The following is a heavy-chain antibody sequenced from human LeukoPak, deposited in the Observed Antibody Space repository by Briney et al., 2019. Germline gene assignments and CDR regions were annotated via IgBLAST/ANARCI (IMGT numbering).Heavy chain of an antibody. D-gene: IGHD3-10*01. V-gene: IGHV4-38-2*02. Sequence: SETLSLTCTVSGYSISSGYYWGWIRQPPGKGLEWIGSIYHSGSTYYNPSLKSRVTISVDTSKNQFSLKLSSVTAADTAVYYCARDTMVRGVSDYWGQGTLVTVSS. CDR1: GYSISSGYY. CDR3: ARDTMVRGVSDY. CDR2: IYHSGST. J-gene: IGHJ4*02.